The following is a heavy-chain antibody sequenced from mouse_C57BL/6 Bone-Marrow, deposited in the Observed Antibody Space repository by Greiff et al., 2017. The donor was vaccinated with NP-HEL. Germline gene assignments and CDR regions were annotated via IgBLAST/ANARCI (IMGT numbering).Heavy chain of an antibody. D-gene: IGHD1-1*01. Sequence: EVKVVESGGGLVQPKGSLKLSCAASGFSFNTYAMNWVRQAPGKGLEWVARIRSKSNNYATYYADSVKDRFTISRDDSESMLYLQMNNLKTEDTAMYYCVRHTTVVNWYFDVWGTGTTVTVSS. J-gene: IGHJ1*03. V-gene: IGHV10-1*01. CDR1: GFSFNTYA. CDR2: IRSKSNNYAT. CDR3: VRHTTVVNWYFDV.